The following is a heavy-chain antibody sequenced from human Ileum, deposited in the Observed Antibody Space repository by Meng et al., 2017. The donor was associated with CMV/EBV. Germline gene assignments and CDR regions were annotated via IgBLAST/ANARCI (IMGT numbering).Heavy chain of an antibody. D-gene: IGHD1-26*01. V-gene: IGHV3-23*01. CDR3: ARDLPSSLGMDV. CDR2: ITVSGDA. CDR1: GITFSGYA. Sequence: GESLKISCAASGITFSGYAMNWVRQPPGKGLEWVAGITVSGDAYHAVSVKGRFTISRDNSKNTLYLQMNSLRAEDTALYYCARDLPSSLGMDVWGQGTTVTVSS. J-gene: IGHJ6*02.